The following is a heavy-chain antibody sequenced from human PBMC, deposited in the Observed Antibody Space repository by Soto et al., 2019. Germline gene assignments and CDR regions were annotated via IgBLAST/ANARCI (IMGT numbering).Heavy chain of an antibody. J-gene: IGHJ6*02. CDR1: GFTFSSYS. Sequence: EVQLVESGGGLVKPGGSLRLSCAAAGFTFSSYSTNCVRQAPGKGLEWVSYNSSSSSYIYYADSVKGRLTISRDNAKNSLYLQMNSLRDEDTAVYFCARDDLAAHIDYYDYGMDVWGQGTTLTVSS. D-gene: IGHD2-15*01. CDR2: NSSSSSYI. V-gene: IGHV3-21*01. CDR3: ARDDLAAHIDYYDYGMDV.